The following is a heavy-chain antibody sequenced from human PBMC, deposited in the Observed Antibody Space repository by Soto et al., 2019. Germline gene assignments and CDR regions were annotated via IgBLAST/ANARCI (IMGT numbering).Heavy chain of an antibody. CDR1: GGSFSGYY. D-gene: IGHD2-2*01. CDR3: AKLGYCSSTSCSKGAFDI. V-gene: IGHV4-34*01. CDR2: INHSGST. J-gene: IGHJ3*02. Sequence: SETLSLTCAVYGGSFSGYYWSWIRQPPGKGLEWIGEINHSGSTNYNPSLKIRVTISVDTSKNQFSLKLSTVTAADTAVDYCAKLGYCSSTSCSKGAFDIWGQGTMVTVSS.